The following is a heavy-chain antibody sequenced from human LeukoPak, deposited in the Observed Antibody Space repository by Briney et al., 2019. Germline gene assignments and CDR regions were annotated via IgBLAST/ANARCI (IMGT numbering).Heavy chain of an antibody. D-gene: IGHD4-17*01. V-gene: IGHV3-21*04. CDR1: GFTFSSYS. CDR3: ARGTTAPSTFPYYYYGMDV. CDR2: ISSSSSYI. J-gene: IGHJ6*02. Sequence: PGGSLRLSCAASGFTFSSYSMNWVRQAPGKGLEWVSSISSSSSYIYYADSVKGRFTISRDNAKNSLYLQMNSLRAEDTAVYYCARGTTAPSTFPYYYYGMDVWGQGSTVTVSS.